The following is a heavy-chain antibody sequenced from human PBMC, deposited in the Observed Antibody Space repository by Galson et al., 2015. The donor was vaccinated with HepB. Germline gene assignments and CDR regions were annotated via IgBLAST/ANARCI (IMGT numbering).Heavy chain of an antibody. CDR1: GYTFSNYG. J-gene: IGHJ6*02. CDR3: ARDSRLELHLNDYYSYGMDI. V-gene: IGHV1-18*01. Sequence: SVKVSCKASGYTFSNYGLSWVRQAPGQGLEWMGWISGYDGSTNYAPKFQGRDTMTTQTSTGTAYIELRSLRSDDTAVYYCARDSRLELHLNDYYSYGMDIWGQGTAVTVSS. D-gene: IGHD1-7*01. CDR2: ISGYDGST.